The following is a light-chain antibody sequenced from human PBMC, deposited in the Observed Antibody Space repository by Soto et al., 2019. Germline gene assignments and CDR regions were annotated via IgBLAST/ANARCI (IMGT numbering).Light chain of an antibody. J-gene: IGKJ2*01. CDR2: AAS. CDR1: QGISSY. Sequence: IQLTQSPSSLSASVGDRVTITCRASQGISSYLAWYQRKPGKAPKLLIYAASTLQSGVPSRFSGSGSGTDFTLTISSLQPEDFATYYCQQLNSYPTYTFGQGTKLEIK. CDR3: QQLNSYPTYT. V-gene: IGKV1-9*01.